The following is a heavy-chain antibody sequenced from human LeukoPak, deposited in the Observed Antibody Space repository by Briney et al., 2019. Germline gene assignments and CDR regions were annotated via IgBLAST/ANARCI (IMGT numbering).Heavy chain of an antibody. D-gene: IGHD4-17*01. V-gene: IGHV4-31*03. Sequence: PSETLSLTCTVSGGSISSSSYYWGWIRQPPGKGLEWIGYIYYSGSTYYNPSLKSRVTISVDTSKNQFSLKLSSVTAADTAVYYCARGPPGYGDYFDYWGQGTLVTVSS. J-gene: IGHJ4*02. CDR3: ARGPPGYGDYFDY. CDR2: IYYSGST. CDR1: GGSISSSSYY.